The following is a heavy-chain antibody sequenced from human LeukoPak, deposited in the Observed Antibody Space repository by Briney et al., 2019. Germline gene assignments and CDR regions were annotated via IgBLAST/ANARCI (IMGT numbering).Heavy chain of an antibody. CDR2: IYYSGST. J-gene: IGHJ6*04. CDR3: ARATKVSSSSWYPGLNYGMDV. CDR1: GASVSSGSYY. D-gene: IGHD6-13*01. V-gene: IGHV4-61*01. Sequence: SETLSLTCTVSGASVSSGSYYWSWIRQPPGKGLEWIGYIYYSGSTNYNPSLKSRVTISVDTSKNQFSLKLSSVTAADTAVYYCARATKVSSSSWYPGLNYGMDVWGKGTTVTVSS.